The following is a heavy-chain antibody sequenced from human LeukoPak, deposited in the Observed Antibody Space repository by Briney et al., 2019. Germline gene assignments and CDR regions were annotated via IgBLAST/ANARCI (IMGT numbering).Heavy chain of an antibody. CDR3: AKFGDILTGYPYYFDY. D-gene: IGHD3-9*01. CDR2: ISGSGDNT. V-gene: IGHV3-23*01. J-gene: IGHJ4*02. Sequence: GGSLRLSCAASGFTFSTYWMSWVRQAPGKGLEWVSAISGSGDNTYYADSAKGRFTISRDNSKKMLYLHMKSLRAEDTAVYYCAKFGDILTGYPYYFDYWGQGSLVTVSS. CDR1: GFTFSTYW.